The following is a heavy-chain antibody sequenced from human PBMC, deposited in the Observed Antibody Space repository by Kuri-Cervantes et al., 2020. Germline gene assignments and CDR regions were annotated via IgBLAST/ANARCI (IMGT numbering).Heavy chain of an antibody. J-gene: IGHJ4*03. D-gene: IGHD1-26*01. CDR3: ARIGGEPLWLFDY. Sequence: GGSLRLSCAASGFTFSSYWMSWVRQAPGKGLEWVAVISYDGSNKYYADSVKGRFTISRDNSKNTLYLQMNSLRAEDTAVYYCARIGGEPLWLFDYWGQGTMVTVSS. CDR2: ISYDGSNK. CDR1: GFTFSSYW. V-gene: IGHV3-30-3*01.